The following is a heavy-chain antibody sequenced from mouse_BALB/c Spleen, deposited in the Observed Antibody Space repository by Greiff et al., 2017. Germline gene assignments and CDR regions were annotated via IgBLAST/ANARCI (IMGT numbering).Heavy chain of an antibody. CDR1: GFTFSSYA. CDR3: ARMNYGRGMDY. Sequence: DVKLVESGAGLVKPGGSLKFSCAASGFTFSSYAMPWVRQSPEKRLEWVAGISRGGSYTYYHDTVTGRYTITTDNSKNTLYLEMSSLRSEDTAMYYCARMNYGRGMDYWGQGTSVTVSA. D-gene: IGHD1-1*01. J-gene: IGHJ4*01. V-gene: IGHV5-9-4*01. CDR2: ISRGGSYT.